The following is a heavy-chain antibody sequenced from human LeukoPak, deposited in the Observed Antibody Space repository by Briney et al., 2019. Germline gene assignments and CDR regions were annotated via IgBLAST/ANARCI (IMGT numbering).Heavy chain of an antibody. CDR2: IYHGGST. CDR1: SYSINSGYY. Sequence: TSETLSLTCTVSSYSINSGYYWGWIRQAPGKGLEWIGSIYHGGSTYYNPSLKSRVTISVDTSKNQFSLKLSSVTAADTAFYYCARRGGRFDWWGQGTLVTVSS. V-gene: IGHV4-38-2*02. J-gene: IGHJ4*02. D-gene: IGHD3-10*01. CDR3: ARRGGRFDW.